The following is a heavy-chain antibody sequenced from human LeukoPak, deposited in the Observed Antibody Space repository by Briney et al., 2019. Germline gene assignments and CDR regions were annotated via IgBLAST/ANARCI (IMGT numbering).Heavy chain of an antibody. V-gene: IGHV4-39*01. Sequence: SETLSLTCTVSGGSISSSNYYWAWIRQPPGKGLEWIGRIYYSGGTHYNPSLESRVTISVDTSKNQFSLRLNSVTAADTAVYYCARLGDRSGATYFDYWGQGTLVTVSS. CDR3: ARLGDRSGATYFDY. J-gene: IGHJ4*02. CDR1: GGSISSSNYY. CDR2: IYYSGGT. D-gene: IGHD6-19*01.